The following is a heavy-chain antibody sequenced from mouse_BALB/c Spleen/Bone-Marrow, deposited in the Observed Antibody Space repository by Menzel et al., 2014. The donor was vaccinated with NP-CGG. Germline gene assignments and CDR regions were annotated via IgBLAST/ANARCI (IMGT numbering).Heavy chain of an antibody. V-gene: IGHV1-14*01. CDR2: INPYSGGT. CDR1: GYTFTGYV. D-gene: IGHD2-4*01. CDR3: AREGGLRRGDYYVMDY. J-gene: IGHJ4*01. Sequence: VHVKQSGPELVKPGASVKMSCKASGYTFTGYVMHWVKQKPGQGLEWIGYINPYSGGTKYNEKFKGKATLTSDKSSSTAYMELSSLTSEDSAVYYCAREGGLRRGDYYVMDYWGQGTSVTVSS.